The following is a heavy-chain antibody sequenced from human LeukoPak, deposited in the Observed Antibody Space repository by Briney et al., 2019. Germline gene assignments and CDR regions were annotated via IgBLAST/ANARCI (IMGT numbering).Heavy chain of an antibody. D-gene: IGHD3-16*01. J-gene: IGHJ6*03. CDR3: ARAYVDIYYYYMDV. CDR1: GFTFSDYY. V-gene: IGHV3-11*04. CDR2: ISSSGSTI. Sequence: TGGSLRLSCAASGFTFSDYYMSWIRQAPGKGLEWVSYISSSGSTIYYADSVKGRFTISRDNAKNSLYLQMNSLRAEDTAVYYCARAYVDIYYYYMDVWGKGTTVTVSS.